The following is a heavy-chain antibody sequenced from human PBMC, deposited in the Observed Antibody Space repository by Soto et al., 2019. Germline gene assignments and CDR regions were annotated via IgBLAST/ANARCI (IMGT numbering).Heavy chain of an antibody. CDR3: VRTSSN. V-gene: IGHV3-53*01. Sequence: EVQLVESGGGLIQPGGSLRLSCAASGFAVNSDYMSWVRQAPGKGLEWVSVIFGGGATKYSDSVKGRFTISRDNSKNTVFLQMNSLRTEETAVYYCVRTSSNWGQGTRVIVSS. CDR1: GFAVNSDY. J-gene: IGHJ4*02. D-gene: IGHD2-2*01. CDR2: IFGGGAT.